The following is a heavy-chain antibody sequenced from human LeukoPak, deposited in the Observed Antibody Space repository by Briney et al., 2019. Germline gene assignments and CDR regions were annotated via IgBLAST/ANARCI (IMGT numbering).Heavy chain of an antibody. Sequence: GGSLRLSCAASGFTVSSNYMSWVRQAPGKGLEWVSAISGSGGSTYYADSVKGRFTISRDNSKNTLYLQMNSLRAEDTAVYYCAKDYSSGWYYFFDYWGQGTLVTVSS. CDR2: ISGSGGST. V-gene: IGHV3-23*01. J-gene: IGHJ4*02. D-gene: IGHD6-19*01. CDR1: GFTVSSNY. CDR3: AKDYSSGWYYFFDY.